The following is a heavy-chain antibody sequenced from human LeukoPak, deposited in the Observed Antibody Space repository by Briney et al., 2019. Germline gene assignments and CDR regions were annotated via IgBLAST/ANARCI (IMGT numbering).Heavy chain of an antibody. CDR2: INPNSGGT. CDR1: GYTFTGYY. J-gene: IGHJ4*02. D-gene: IGHD3-10*01. V-gene: IGHV1-2*02. CDR3: ARVLIYYYGSGSYRNYYFDY. Sequence: ASVKVSCKASGYTFTGYYMHWVRQAPGQGLEWMGWINPNSGGTNYAQKFQGRVTMTRGTSISTAYMELSRLRSDDTAVYYCARVLIYYYGSGSYRNYYFDYWGQGTLVTVSS.